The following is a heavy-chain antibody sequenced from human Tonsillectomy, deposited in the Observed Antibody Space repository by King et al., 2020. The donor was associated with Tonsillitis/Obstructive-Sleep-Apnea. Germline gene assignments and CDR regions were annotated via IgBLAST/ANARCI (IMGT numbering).Heavy chain of an antibody. D-gene: IGHD1-14*01. V-gene: IGHV3-11*05. CDR2: ISSSSSYT. CDR3: ARPLTPPPYYYYMDV. Sequence: VQLVESGGGLVKPGGSLRLSCAASGFTFSDYYMSWLRQAPGKGLEWVSYISSSSSYTNYADSVKGRVTISRDNAKNSMYLQMNSLRAEDTAVYYCARPLTPPPYYYYMDVWGKGTTVTVSS. J-gene: IGHJ6*03. CDR1: GFTFSDYY.